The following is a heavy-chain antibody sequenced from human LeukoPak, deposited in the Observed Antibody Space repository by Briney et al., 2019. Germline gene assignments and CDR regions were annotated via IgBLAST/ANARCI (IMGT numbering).Heavy chain of an antibody. CDR3: SRQSRDGSKTRGYYFDY. D-gene: IGHD3-10*01. CDR1: GYIFTNYW. V-gene: IGHV5-51*01. J-gene: IGHJ4*02. CDR2: IYPADSDT. Sequence: GESLKISCQVSGYIFTNYWIGWVRQMPGKGLESMGIIYPADSDTTYSPSFQGQVIISADKSISTVYLQWSSLKASDTAVYYCSRQSRDGSKTRGYYFDYWGPGTQVTVSS.